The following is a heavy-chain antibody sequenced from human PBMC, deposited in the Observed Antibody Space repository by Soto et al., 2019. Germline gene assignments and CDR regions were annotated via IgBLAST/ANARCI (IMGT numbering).Heavy chain of an antibody. CDR1: CASXNRNVHY. CDR2: VFYTGSP. CDR3: AKERPTTTCFDY. J-gene: IGHJ4*02. V-gene: IGHV4-39*02. D-gene: IGHD1-1*01. Sequence: PSETLSLTCTVSCASXNRNVHYWGLVRQSPGKGLEWIASVFYTGSPYHNPSLESRVSISVDTSDNQFSLKVTSVTAADTGIYYCAKERPTTTCFDYWGPGTLVTVSS.